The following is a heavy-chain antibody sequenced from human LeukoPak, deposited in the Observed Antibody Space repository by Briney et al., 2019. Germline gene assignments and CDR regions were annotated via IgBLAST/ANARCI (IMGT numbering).Heavy chain of an antibody. CDR3: ARDVAVSAPGY. V-gene: IGHV3-21*01. J-gene: IGHJ4*02. Sequence: RSGWSLRLSCAASGFTFSIYSMNWVRQAPGKGLEWVSSITSSSTYIYYADSVKGRFTISRDNAKNSLYLQMNSLRAEDTAVYYCARDVAVSAPGYWGQGTLVTVSS. CDR1: GFTFSIYS. CDR2: ITSSSTYI. D-gene: IGHD6-19*01.